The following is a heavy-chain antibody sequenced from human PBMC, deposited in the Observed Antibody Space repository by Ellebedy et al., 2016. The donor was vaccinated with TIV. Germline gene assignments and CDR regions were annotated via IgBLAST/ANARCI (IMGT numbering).Heavy chain of an antibody. Sequence: ASVKVSXXASGGTFSSYAISWVRQAPGQGLEWMGWINTGNGNTKYSQKLQGRVTITRDYMELSGLMSEDTAVYYCATREWQDPMDVWGQGTTVTVSS. J-gene: IGHJ6*02. CDR2: INTGNGNT. V-gene: IGHV1-3*04. D-gene: IGHD3-3*01. CDR1: GGTFSSYA. CDR3: ATREWQDPMDV.